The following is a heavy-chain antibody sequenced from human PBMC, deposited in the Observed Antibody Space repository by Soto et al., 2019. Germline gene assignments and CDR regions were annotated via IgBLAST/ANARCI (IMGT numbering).Heavy chain of an antibody. J-gene: IGHJ5*02. Sequence: ASVKVSCKASGYTFTSYGISWVRQAPGQGLEWMGWISAYNGNTNYAQKLQGRVTMTTDTSTSTAYMELRSLRSDDTAVYYGALHPPMTTMWLDPWGQGTLVTVSS. CDR3: ALHPPMTTMWLDP. V-gene: IGHV1-18*04. CDR1: GYTFTSYG. D-gene: IGHD4-4*01. CDR2: ISAYNGNT.